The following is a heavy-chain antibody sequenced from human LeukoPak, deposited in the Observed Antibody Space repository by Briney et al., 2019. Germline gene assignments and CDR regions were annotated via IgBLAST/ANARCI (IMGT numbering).Heavy chain of an antibody. V-gene: IGHV1-18*01. D-gene: IGHD1-26*01. Sequence: ASVTVSFKASGYTFTSYGISWVRQAPGQGLEWMGWISAYNGNTNYAQKLQGRVTMTTDTSTSTAYMELRSLRSDDTAVYYCARDGHKVGPTKNWFDPWGQGTLVTVSS. J-gene: IGHJ5*02. CDR2: ISAYNGNT. CDR3: ARDGHKVGPTKNWFDP. CDR1: GYTFTSYG.